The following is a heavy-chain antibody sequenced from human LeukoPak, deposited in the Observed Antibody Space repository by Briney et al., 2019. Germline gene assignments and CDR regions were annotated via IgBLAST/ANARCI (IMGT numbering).Heavy chain of an antibody. CDR2: ISAIFGTA. Sequence: ASVKLSCAASGVTFSSYAISWVPQAPGQGLKWMGGISAIFGTANYAQTFQGRVTITTDQSTSTAYMELSSLRSTDTGMYYRATGGRPRAVAGLDEYFQHSSGGHLVTVYS. CDR3: ATGGRPRAVAGLDEYFQH. CDR1: GVTFSSYA. J-gene: IGHJ1*01. V-gene: IGHV1-69*05. D-gene: IGHD6-19*01.